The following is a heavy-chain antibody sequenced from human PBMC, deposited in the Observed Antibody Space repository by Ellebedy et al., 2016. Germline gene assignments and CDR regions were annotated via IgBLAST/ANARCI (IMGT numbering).Heavy chain of an antibody. CDR1: GGSISSSSYY. J-gene: IGHJ6*02. CDR2: IYYSGST. CDR3: ARDRGVRGVIGYYYYGMDV. Sequence: SETLSLXCTVSGGSISSSSYYWGWIRQPPGKGLEWIGSIYYSGSTYYNPSLKSRVTISVDTSKNQFSLKLSSVTAADTAVYYCARDRGVRGVIGYYYYGMDVWGQGTTVTVSS. V-gene: IGHV4-39*02. D-gene: IGHD3-10*01.